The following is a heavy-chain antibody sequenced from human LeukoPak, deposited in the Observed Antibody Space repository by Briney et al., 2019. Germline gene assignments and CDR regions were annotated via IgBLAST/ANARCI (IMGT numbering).Heavy chain of an antibody. CDR3: AREYSSSSYYFDY. Sequence: GGSLRLSCAASGFTVSSNYMSWVRQAPGKGLEWVSVIYAVGSTHYADSVKGRFTISRDNSKNTLYLQMNSLRAEDTAVYYCAREYSSSSYYFDYWGQGTLVTVSS. CDR2: IYAVGST. J-gene: IGHJ4*02. CDR1: GFTVSSNY. D-gene: IGHD6-6*01. V-gene: IGHV3-66*01.